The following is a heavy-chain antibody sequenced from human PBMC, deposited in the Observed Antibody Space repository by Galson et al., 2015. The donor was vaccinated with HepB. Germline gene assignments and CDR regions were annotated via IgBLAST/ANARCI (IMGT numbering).Heavy chain of an antibody. Sequence: SLTLTCAASEFMTRHYGTHWVRQAPGKGVEWVAVIWHDGSNKYYVDSVKGRFTISRDNSRNTLYLQLNSLRAEDTAVYYCARAALYCSRTSCHIPELGAFDIWGQGTMVTVSS. D-gene: IGHD2-2*01. CDR1: EFMTRHYG. CDR2: IWHDGSNK. V-gene: IGHV3-33*01. J-gene: IGHJ3*02. CDR3: ARAALYCSRTSCHIPELGAFDI.